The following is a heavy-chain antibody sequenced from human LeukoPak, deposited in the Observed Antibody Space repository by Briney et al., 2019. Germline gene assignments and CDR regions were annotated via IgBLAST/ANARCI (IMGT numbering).Heavy chain of an antibody. Sequence: ASVKVSCKASGYTFTSYGISWVRQAPGQGLEWMGWISAYNGNTNYAQKLQGRVTMTTDTSTSTAYMELRSLRSDDTAVYYCARPRMAEAAHGGYYYYGMDVWGQGTTVTVSS. J-gene: IGHJ6*02. CDR2: ISAYNGNT. CDR1: GYTFTSYG. D-gene: IGHD6-19*01. V-gene: IGHV1-18*01. CDR3: ARPRMAEAAHGGYYYYGMDV.